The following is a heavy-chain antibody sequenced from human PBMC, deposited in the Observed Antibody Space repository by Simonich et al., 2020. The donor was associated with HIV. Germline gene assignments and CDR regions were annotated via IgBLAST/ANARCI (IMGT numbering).Heavy chain of an antibody. Sequence: QVQLQQWGAGLLKPSETLSLTCAVYGGSVSGYYWSWIRQPPGKGLEWIGEINHSGTTNYKSSLNSRATISVDKSKNQFSLKLSSVTAADTAIYYCARRDRELILYFDYWGQGNLVTVSS. D-gene: IGHD3-3*01. V-gene: IGHV4-34*01. J-gene: IGHJ4*02. CDR3: ARRDRELILYFDY. CDR1: GGSVSGYY. CDR2: INHSGTT.